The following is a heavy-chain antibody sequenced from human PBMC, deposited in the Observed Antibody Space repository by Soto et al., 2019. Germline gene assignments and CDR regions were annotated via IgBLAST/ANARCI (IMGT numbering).Heavy chain of an antibody. CDR3: AREGRGKKAGYNGLVSLGY. Sequence: QVQLVQSGAEVKTPGSSLKVSCKVSGSRFSNYVISWVRQAPGHGLEWLGRIIPIFNSTKYAQSFQGGVTNTADKSTSTASLELSSLRSDDTAVYYCAREGRGKKAGYNGLVSLGYWGQGTLVTVSS. CDR2: IIPIFNST. CDR1: GSRFSNYV. V-gene: IGHV1-69*06. J-gene: IGHJ4*02. D-gene: IGHD2-2*02.